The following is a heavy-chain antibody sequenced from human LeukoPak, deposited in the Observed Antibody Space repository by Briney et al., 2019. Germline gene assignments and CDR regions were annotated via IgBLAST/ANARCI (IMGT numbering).Heavy chain of an antibody. CDR1: GFTFSSYW. D-gene: IGHD3-10*01. CDR3: ARGRGGSGNYYFDY. J-gene: IGHJ4*02. V-gene: IGHV3-7*03. CDR2: IRRDGSEK. Sequence: GGSLRLSCAASGFTFSSYWMTWVRQTPGKGLEWVASIRRDGSEKYYLDSVKGRFTISRDNSKNTVFLQLSSLSAEDTAVYYCARGRGGSGNYYFDYWGQGTLVIASS.